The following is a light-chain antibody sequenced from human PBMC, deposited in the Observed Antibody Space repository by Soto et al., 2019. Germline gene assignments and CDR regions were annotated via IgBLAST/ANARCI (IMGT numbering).Light chain of an antibody. CDR1: QDISNY. J-gene: IGKJ1*01. CDR2: AAS. CDR3: QHYDTFSWT. Sequence: DIQFTQSPASLSSYLLDIVTITCQASQDISNYLNWFQQRPGKAPKVLIYAASGLASGVPSTFSGSGSGTEFTLTISSVQPDDFATYFCQHYDTFSWTFGQGTKVDIK. V-gene: IGKV1-16*01.